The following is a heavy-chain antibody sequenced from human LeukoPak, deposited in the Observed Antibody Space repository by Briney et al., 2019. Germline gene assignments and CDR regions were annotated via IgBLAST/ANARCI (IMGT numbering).Heavy chain of an antibody. Sequence: ASVKVSCKASGYTFTGYYMHWVRQAPGQGLEWMGWINPKTGGTNYAQKFRGRVTMTRDTSISTAYMELSWVRSDDTAVYYCARNRYGDYTPDYWGQGTLVTVSS. J-gene: IGHJ4*02. D-gene: IGHD4-17*01. CDR1: GYTFTGYY. CDR3: ARNRYGDYTPDY. CDR2: INPKTGGT. V-gene: IGHV1-2*02.